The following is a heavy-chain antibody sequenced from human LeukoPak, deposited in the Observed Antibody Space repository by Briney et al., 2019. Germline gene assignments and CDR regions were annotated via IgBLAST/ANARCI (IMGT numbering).Heavy chain of an antibody. D-gene: IGHD3/OR15-3a*01. J-gene: IGHJ6*02. CDR3: ARDRLPGLDYYYYGMDV. V-gene: IGHV4-31*03. Sequence: SETLSLTCTVSGGSISSGGYYWSWIRQHPGKXXXXXXXIYYSGSTYYNPSLKSRVTISVDTSKNQFSLKLSSVTAADTAVYYCARDRLPGLDYYYYGMDVWGQGTTVTVSS. CDR2: IYYSGST. CDR1: GGSISSGGYY.